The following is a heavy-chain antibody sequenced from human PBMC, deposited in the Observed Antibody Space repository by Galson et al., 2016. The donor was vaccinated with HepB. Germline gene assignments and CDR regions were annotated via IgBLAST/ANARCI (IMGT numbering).Heavy chain of an antibody. J-gene: IGHJ4*02. D-gene: IGHD3-10*01. Sequence: SLRLSCAASGFTFTNAWMHWVRQAPGKGLEWVGRIKSNTDGGTTDYAAPVKGRFDISRDDSENTLYLQMHSLKLEDTGVYYCTTLPQHITMGVEDYWGQGTGVTVSS. CDR2: IKSNTDGGTT. V-gene: IGHV3-15*07. CDR3: TTLPQHITMGVEDY. CDR1: GFTFTNAW.